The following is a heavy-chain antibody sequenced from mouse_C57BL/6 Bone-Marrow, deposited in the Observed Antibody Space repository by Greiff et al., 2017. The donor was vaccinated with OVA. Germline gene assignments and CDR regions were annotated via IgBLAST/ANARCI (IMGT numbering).Heavy chain of an antibody. V-gene: IGHV5-12*01. CDR3: ARLGPWYFDV. J-gene: IGHJ1*03. CDR2: ISNGGGST. Sequence: EVKLVESGGGLVQPGGSLKLSCAASGFTFSDYYMYWVRQTPEKRLEWVAYISNGGGSTYYPDTVKGRFTISRDNAKNTLYLQMSRLKSEDTAMYYCARLGPWYFDVWGTGTTVTVSS. CDR1: GFTFSDYY.